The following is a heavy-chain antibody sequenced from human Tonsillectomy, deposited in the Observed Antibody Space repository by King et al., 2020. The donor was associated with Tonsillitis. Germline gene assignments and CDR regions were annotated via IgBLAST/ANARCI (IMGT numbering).Heavy chain of an antibody. J-gene: IGHJ6*02. D-gene: IGHD1-20*01. CDR2: IRRKAYGGTT. V-gene: IGHV3-49*05. Sequence: VQLVESGGGLVKPGRSLRLSCTASGFTFGDYAMSWFRQAPGKGLEWVGFIRRKAYGGTTEYAASVKGRFTISRDDSKSFAYLQMNSLKTEDAAVYYCNKVLGANWNDYWCHGTLVTVSSGMDVWGQGTTVTVS. CDR3: NKVLGANWNDYWCHGTLVTVSSGMDV. CDR1: GFTFGDYA.